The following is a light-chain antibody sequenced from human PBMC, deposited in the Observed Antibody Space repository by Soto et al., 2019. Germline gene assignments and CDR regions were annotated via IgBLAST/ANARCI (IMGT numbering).Light chain of an antibody. V-gene: IGLV2-14*01. J-gene: IGLJ1*01. CDR3: QSYDRSLDARYV. CDR1: SSDVGGYNY. CDR2: EVS. Sequence: QSVLTQPASVSGSPGQSITISCTGTSSDVGGYNYVSWYQQHPGKAPKLMIYEVSNRPSGVSNRFSGSKSGNTASLTISGLQAEDEGDYYCQSYDRSLDARYVFGTGTKVT.